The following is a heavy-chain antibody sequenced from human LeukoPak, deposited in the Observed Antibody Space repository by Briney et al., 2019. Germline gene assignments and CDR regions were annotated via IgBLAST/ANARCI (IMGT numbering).Heavy chain of an antibody. Sequence: GGSLRLSCAASGFTFSSYEMNWVRQAPGKGLEWVSTISGDGGSTYYADSVMGRFTISRDNSKNTLYLQVNSLRVEDTAVYSCAKSPGVNGYYFFDSWGQGILVTVSS. CDR1: GFTFSSYE. D-gene: IGHD5-24*01. V-gene: IGHV3-23*01. J-gene: IGHJ4*02. CDR3: AKSPGVNGYYFFDS. CDR2: ISGDGGST.